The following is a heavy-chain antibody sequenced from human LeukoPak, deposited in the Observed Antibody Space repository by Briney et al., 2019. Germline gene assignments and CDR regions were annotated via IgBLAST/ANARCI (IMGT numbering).Heavy chain of an antibody. CDR1: GYTFTGYY. D-gene: IGHD4-17*01. CDR3: ARGLDYGDYAAYYGMDV. J-gene: IGHJ6*02. V-gene: IGHV1-2*04. Sequence: ASVKVSCKASGYTFTGYYMHWVRQAPGQGLEWMGWINPNSGGTNCAQKFQGWVTMTRDTSISTAYMELSRLRSDDTAVYYCARGLDYGDYAAYYGMDVWGQGTTVTVSS. CDR2: INPNSGGT.